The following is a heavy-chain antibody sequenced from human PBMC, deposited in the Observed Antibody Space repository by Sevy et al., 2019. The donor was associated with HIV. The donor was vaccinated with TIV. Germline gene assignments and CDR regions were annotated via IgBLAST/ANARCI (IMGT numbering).Heavy chain of an antibody. V-gene: IGHV3-23*01. D-gene: IGHD2-15*01. CDR2: ISGSGGST. J-gene: IGHJ4*02. CDR1: GFTFSSYA. CDR3: AKDREGEWKLDYFDY. Sequence: GGSLRLSCAASGFTFSSYAMSWVRQAPGKGLEWVSAISGSGGSTYYADSVKGRLTISRENSKNTLYLQMNSLRAEDTAVYYCAKDREGEWKLDYFDYWGQGTLVTVSS.